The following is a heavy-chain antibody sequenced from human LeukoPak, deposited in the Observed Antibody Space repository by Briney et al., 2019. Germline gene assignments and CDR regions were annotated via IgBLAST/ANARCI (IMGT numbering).Heavy chain of an antibody. D-gene: IGHD2-15*01. CDR1: GFTFSYYE. J-gene: IGHJ6*04. CDR3: ARFYCSGGSCYGMDV. CDR2: ISSSGSTI. Sequence: GGSLTLSCAASGFTFSYYEMNWVRHAPGKGLEWVSYISSSGSTIYYADSVKGRFTISRDNSKNTLYLQTNSVRGEHTAVYYCARFYCSGGSCYGMDVWGEGPTVSVSS. V-gene: IGHV3-48*03.